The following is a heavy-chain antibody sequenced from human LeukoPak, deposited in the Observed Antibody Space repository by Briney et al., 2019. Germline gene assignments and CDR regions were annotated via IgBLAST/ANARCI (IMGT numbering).Heavy chain of an antibody. CDR3: ARQYSDILTGYHRGELYWYFDL. CDR1: GYTFTSYG. Sequence: ASVKVSCKASGYTFTSYGISWVRQAPGQGLEWMGWISAYNGNTNYAQKLQGRVTMTTDTSTSTAYMELRSLRSDDTAVYYCARQYSDILTGYHRGELYWYFDLWGRGTLVTVSS. CDR2: ISAYNGNT. V-gene: IGHV1-18*01. D-gene: IGHD3-9*01. J-gene: IGHJ2*01.